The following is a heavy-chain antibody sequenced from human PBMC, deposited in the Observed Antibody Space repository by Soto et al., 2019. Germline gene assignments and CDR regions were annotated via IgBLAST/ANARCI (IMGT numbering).Heavy chain of an antibody. D-gene: IGHD1-26*01. J-gene: IGHJ4*02. CDR2: ISGSSSYI. CDR1: GFTFSTYT. V-gene: IGHV3-21*01. CDR3: ASVSASYKHHY. Sequence: PGGSLRLSCAASGFTFSTYTMHWVRQAPGKGLEWVSSISGSSSYIYYADSVKGRFTISRDNAKNSLYLQMNSLRAEDTAVYFCASVSASYKHHYWGQGT.